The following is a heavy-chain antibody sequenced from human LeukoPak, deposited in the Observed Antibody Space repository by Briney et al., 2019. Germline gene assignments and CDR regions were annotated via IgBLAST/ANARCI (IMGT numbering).Heavy chain of an antibody. CDR2: ISYDGSNK. Sequence: GGSLRLSCAASGFTFSSYAMHWVRQAPGRGLEWVAVISYDGSNKYYADSVKGRFTISRDNSKNTLYLQMNSLRAEDTAVYYCARRPDYYGSGSYYKGAFDIWGQGTMVTVSS. V-gene: IGHV3-30-3*01. J-gene: IGHJ3*02. CDR1: GFTFSSYA. CDR3: ARRPDYYGSGSYYKGAFDI. D-gene: IGHD3-10*01.